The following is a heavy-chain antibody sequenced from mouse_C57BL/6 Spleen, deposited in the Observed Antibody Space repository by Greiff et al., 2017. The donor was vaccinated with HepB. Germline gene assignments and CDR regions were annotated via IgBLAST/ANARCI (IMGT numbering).Heavy chain of an antibody. J-gene: IGHJ3*01. CDR1: GYTFTSYW. V-gene: IGHV1-55*01. CDR2: IYPGSGST. D-gene: IGHD2-5*01. CDR3: ARAYYSNSWFAY. Sequence: VQLQQSGAELVKPGASVKMSCKASGYTFTSYWITWVKQRPGQGLEWIGDIYPGSGSTNYNEKFKSKATLTVDTSSSTAYMQLSSLTSEDSAVYYCARAYYSNSWFAYWGQGTLVTVSA.